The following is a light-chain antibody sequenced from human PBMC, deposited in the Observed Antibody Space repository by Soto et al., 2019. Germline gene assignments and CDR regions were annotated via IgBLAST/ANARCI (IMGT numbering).Light chain of an antibody. V-gene: IGKV1-5*03. CDR2: KAS. CDR1: QSISSW. CDR3: QQYHTWPVT. J-gene: IGKJ4*01. Sequence: DIQMTQSPSTLSASVGERVTITCRASQSISSWLAWYQQKPGKAPKLLIYKASSLESGVPARFSGSGSGTEFTLTINSLQSEDCATYYCQQYHTWPVTFGGGTKVDIK.